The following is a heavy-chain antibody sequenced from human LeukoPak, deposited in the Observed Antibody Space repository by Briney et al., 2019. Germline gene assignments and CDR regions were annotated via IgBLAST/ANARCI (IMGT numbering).Heavy chain of an antibody. Sequence: PGGSLRLSCAASGFTFSSYGMHWVRQAPGKGLEWVAVISYDGSNKYYADSVKGRFTISRDNAKNSLYLQMNSLRAEDTAVYYCARGPSATVVSFDYWGQGTLVTVSS. V-gene: IGHV3-30*03. CDR2: ISYDGSNK. D-gene: IGHD4-23*01. J-gene: IGHJ4*02. CDR3: ARGPSATVVSFDY. CDR1: GFTFSSYG.